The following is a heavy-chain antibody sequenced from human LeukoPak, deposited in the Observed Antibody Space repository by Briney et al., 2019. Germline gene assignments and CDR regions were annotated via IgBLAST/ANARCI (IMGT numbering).Heavy chain of an antibody. J-gene: IGHJ4*02. CDR3: ARVTTVAVFDY. D-gene: IGHD4-23*01. V-gene: IGHV4-31*03. Sequence: SQTLSLTCTVSGGSIYSGGYYWSWIRQHPGKSLEWIGYIYYSGSTYCTPSLKSRVTMSIDTSKNQFSLKLTSVTAADTAVYYCARVTTVAVFDYWGQGILVTVSS. CDR2: IYYSGST. CDR1: GGSIYSGGYY.